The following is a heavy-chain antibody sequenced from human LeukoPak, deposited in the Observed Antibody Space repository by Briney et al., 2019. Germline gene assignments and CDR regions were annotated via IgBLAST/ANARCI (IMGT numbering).Heavy chain of an antibody. CDR1: GGSFSGYY. CDR2: INHSGST. D-gene: IGHD6-6*01. CDR3: ARSPGASIAARRGTYYYYMDV. J-gene: IGHJ6*03. V-gene: IGHV4-34*01. Sequence: PSETLSLTCAVYGGSFSGYYWSWIRQPPGKGLEWIGEINHSGSTNYNPSLKSRVTISVDTSKNQFSLKLSSVTAADTAVYYCARSPGASIAARRGTYYYYMDVWGKGTTVTVSS.